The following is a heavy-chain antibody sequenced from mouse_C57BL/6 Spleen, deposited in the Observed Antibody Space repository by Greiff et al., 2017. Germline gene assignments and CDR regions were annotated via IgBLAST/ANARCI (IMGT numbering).Heavy chain of an antibody. CDR3: ARADLGRNFDY. CDR1: GYTFTSYW. V-gene: IGHV1-52*01. Sequence: VKLQQPGAELVRPGSSVKLSCKASGYTFTSYWMHWVKQRPIQGLEWIGNIDPSDSETHYNQKFKDKATLTVDKSSSTAYMQLSSLTSEDSAVYYCARADLGRNFDYWGQGTTLTVSS. D-gene: IGHD4-1*01. J-gene: IGHJ2*01. CDR2: IDPSDSET.